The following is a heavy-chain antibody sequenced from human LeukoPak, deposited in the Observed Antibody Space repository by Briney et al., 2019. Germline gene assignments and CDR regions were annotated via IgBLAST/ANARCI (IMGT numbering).Heavy chain of an antibody. D-gene: IGHD2-15*01. CDR2: IIPIFGTA. J-gene: IGHJ4*02. V-gene: IGHV1-69*05. CDR1: GGTFSSYA. Sequence: SVKVSCKASGGTFSSYAISWVRQAPGQGLEWMGRIIPIFGTANYAQKFQGRVTITTNESTSTAYMELSSLRSEDTAVYYCACGIVVVVAATPSYYFDYWGQGTLVTVSS. CDR3: ACGIVVVVAATPSYYFDY.